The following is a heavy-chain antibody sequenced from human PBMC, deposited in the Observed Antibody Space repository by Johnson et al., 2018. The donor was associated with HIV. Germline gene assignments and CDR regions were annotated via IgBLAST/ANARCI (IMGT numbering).Heavy chain of an antibody. Sequence: VQLVESGGGLVQPGGSLRLSCAASGFTFSSYWMSWVRQAPGKGLECVANIKHDASEKYYVDSLKGRFTISRDNAKNSLFLQMTRLRVEDTAFYYCARATYPNFWGGSSPSHAFHVWGQGTMVTVSS. V-gene: IGHV3-7*03. CDR3: ARATYPNFWGGSSPSHAFHV. D-gene: IGHD3-3*01. J-gene: IGHJ3*01. CDR2: IKHDASEK. CDR1: GFTFSSYW.